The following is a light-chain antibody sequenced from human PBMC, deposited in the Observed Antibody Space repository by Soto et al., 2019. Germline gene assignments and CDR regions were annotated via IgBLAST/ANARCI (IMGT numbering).Light chain of an antibody. Sequence: QSALTQPASVSGSPGQSITISCTGTSSDVGGYKFVSWYQQHPGKAPKLMIYDVSNRPSGVSNRFSGSKSGNTASLTISGLQAEEEADYYCSSYTSSSTPVVFGGGTKLTVL. CDR3: SSYTSSSTPVV. CDR1: SSDVGGYKF. V-gene: IGLV2-14*03. CDR2: DVS. J-gene: IGLJ2*01.